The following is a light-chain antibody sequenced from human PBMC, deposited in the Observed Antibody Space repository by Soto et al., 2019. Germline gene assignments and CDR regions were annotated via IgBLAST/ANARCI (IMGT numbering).Light chain of an antibody. J-gene: IGKJ5*01. CDR2: VAS. CDR1: QTIPSD. CDR3: QQSYGTTIT. Sequence: DIQTTQSPSSLAASVGDRVAITCRASQTIPSDLNWCQQKPGKAPKLXIYVASSLQSEVPSLFSGSGAGTDCTRTITSLKHEDFATDYCQQSYGTTITFGQGTRLEIK. V-gene: IGKV1-39*01.